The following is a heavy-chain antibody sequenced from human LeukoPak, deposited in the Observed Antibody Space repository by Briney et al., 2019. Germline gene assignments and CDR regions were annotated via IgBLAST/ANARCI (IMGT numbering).Heavy chain of an antibody. CDR2: INPNSGGT. V-gene: IGHV1-2*02. J-gene: IGHJ5*02. D-gene: IGHD1-26*01. Sequence: ASVKVSCKASGYAFTCYYMHWVRQAPGQGREGMGWINPNSGGTNYAQKFQGRVTMTRDTSISTAYMELSRLRSDDTAVYYCARDAGATDNWFDPWGQGTLVTVSS. CDR1: GYAFTCYY. CDR3: ARDAGATDNWFDP.